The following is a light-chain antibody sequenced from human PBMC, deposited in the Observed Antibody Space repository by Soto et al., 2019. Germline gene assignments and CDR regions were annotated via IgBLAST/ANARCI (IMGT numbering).Light chain of an antibody. CDR3: SSYTSSTTLV. V-gene: IGLV2-14*01. CDR2: EVS. CDR1: SSDIGIYNY. J-gene: IGLJ2*01. Sequence: QSALTQPASVSGSPGQSITISCTGTSSDIGIYNYVSWYQHHPGKAPKLMIYEVSHRPSGVSNRFSGSTSGNTASLTISGLQAEDEADYYCSSYTSSTTLVFGGGTKLTVL.